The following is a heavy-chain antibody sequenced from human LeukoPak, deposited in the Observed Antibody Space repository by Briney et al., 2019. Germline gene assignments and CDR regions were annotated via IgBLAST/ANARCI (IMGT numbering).Heavy chain of an antibody. CDR3: ARAAYGGNPDYYYYGMDV. Sequence: ASVKVSCKASGYTFTGYYMHWVRQAPGQGLEWMGWINPNSGGTNYAQNFQGRVTMTRDTSISTAYMELSRLRSDDTAVYYCARAAYGGNPDYYYYGMDVWGQGTTVTVSS. J-gene: IGHJ6*02. CDR1: GYTFTGYY. V-gene: IGHV1-2*02. D-gene: IGHD4-23*01. CDR2: INPNSGGT.